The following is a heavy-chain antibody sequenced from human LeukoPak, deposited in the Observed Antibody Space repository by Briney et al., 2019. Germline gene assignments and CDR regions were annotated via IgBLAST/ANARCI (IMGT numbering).Heavy chain of an antibody. CDR1: GFTSSNAW. J-gene: IGHJ4*02. CDR3: TTDLNWNPFDY. CDR2: IKSKTDGGTT. Sequence: GGSLRLSCAASGFTSSNAWMSWVRQAPGKGLEWVGRIKSKTDGGTTDYAAPVKGRFTISRDDSKNTLYLQMNSLKTEDTAVYYCTTDLNWNPFDYWGQGTLVSVSS. D-gene: IGHD1-20*01. V-gene: IGHV3-15*01.